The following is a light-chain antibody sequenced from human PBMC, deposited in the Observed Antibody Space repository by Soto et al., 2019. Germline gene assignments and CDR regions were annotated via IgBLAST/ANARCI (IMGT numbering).Light chain of an antibody. CDR2: DVN. CDR3: TSYASGSSHVV. CDR1: SSDIGGYDY. J-gene: IGLJ2*01. V-gene: IGLV2-14*01. Sequence: QSVLTQPASVSGSPGQSITISCTGTSSDIGGYDYVSWYQRHPGKDPKLIIYDVNNRPSGVSNRFSGSKSGNTASLTISGLQAEDEADYYCTSYASGSSHVVFGGGTKVTVL.